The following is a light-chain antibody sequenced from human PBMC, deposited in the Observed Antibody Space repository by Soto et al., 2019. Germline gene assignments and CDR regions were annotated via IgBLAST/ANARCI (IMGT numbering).Light chain of an antibody. V-gene: IGLV1-51*01. CDR1: SSNIGNNY. Sequence: QAVLTQPPSVSAAPGQKVTISCSGSSSNIGNNYVSWYQQLPGTAPKLLIYDNNKRPSRIPDRFSGSKSGTSATLGITGLQTGDEADYYCGTWDSSLSAGNYVFGTGTKLTVL. CDR3: GTWDSSLSAGNYV. J-gene: IGLJ1*01. CDR2: DNN.